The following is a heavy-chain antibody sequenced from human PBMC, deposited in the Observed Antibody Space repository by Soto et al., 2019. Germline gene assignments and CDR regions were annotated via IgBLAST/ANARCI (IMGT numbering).Heavy chain of an antibody. V-gene: IGHV4-31*03. D-gene: IGHD3-3*01. Sequence: PSETLSLTCTVSGGSISSGGYYWSWIRQHPGKGLEWIGYIYYSGSTYYNPSLKSRVTISVDTSKNQFSLKLSSVTAADTAVYYCAREANYDFWGGRINSRKTDAFDIWGQGTMVTVSS. J-gene: IGHJ3*02. CDR1: GGSISSGGYY. CDR3: AREANYDFWGGRINSRKTDAFDI. CDR2: IYYSGST.